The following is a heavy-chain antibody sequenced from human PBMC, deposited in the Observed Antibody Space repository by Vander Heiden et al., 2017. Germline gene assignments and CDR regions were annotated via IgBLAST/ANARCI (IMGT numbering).Heavy chain of an antibody. D-gene: IGHD2-15*01. CDR2: ISTSGDST. CDR1: GFTFSSYA. CDR3: AKRSPVGGDYFDY. V-gene: IGHV3-23*01. Sequence: EVQLLESGGGLVQPGGSLRLSCAASGFTFSSYAMSWVRQAPGKGLEWVSAISTSGDSTYYADSVKGRFTIPRDNSKNTLYLQMNRLRVEDTAVYYCAKRSPVGGDYFDYWGHGTLVTVSS. J-gene: IGHJ4*01.